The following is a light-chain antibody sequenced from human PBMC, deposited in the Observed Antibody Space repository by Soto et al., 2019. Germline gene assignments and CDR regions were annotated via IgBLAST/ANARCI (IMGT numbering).Light chain of an antibody. V-gene: IGLV2-14*01. Sequence: QSALTQPASVSGSPGQSITISCTGTSSDVGAYNYVSWYQQHPGKAPKLMIFEVSNRPSGVSSRFSGSKSGNTASLTISGLQTEDEADYYCSSYSASITVRVFGGGPQLTVL. CDR1: SSDVGAYNY. CDR2: EVS. J-gene: IGLJ3*02. CDR3: SSYSASITVRV.